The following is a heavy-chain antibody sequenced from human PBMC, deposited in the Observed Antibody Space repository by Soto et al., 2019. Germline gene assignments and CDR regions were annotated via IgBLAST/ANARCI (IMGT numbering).Heavy chain of an antibody. D-gene: IGHD3-3*01. Sequence: ESGGDLVKPGGSLRLSCAASGYTFSDYYLSWIRQAPGKGLEWISYIDTSSTKIYYADSVRGRFTISRDNGKNSLFLEMNNLRVEDTAVYFCASHYDLWTGYLSPVDYWGRGTLVTVSS. V-gene: IGHV3-11*01. CDR1: GYTFSDYY. CDR2: IDTSSTKI. J-gene: IGHJ4*02. CDR3: ASHYDLWTGYLSPVDY.